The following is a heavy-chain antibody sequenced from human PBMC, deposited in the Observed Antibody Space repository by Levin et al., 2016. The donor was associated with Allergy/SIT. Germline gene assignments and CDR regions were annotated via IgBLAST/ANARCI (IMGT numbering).Heavy chain of an antibody. CDR2: IYPGDSDT. D-gene: IGHD6-19*01. V-gene: IGHV5-51*01. CDR3: ARGWEQWLVYDY. Sequence: VRQMPGKGLEWMGIIYPGDSDTRYSPSFQGQVTISADKSISTAYLQWSSLKASDTAMYYCARGWEQWLVYDYWGQGTLVTVSS. J-gene: IGHJ4*02.